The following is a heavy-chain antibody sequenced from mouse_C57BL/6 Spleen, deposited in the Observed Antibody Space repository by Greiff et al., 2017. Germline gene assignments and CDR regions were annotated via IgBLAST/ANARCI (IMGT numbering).Heavy chain of an antibody. Sequence: EVKLVESGGGLVKPGGSLKLSCAASGFTFSDYGMHWVRQAPEKGLEWVAYISSGSSTFYYADTVKGRFTISRDNAKNTLFLQMTSLRSEDTAMYYCAGGGFAYWGQGTLVTVSA. CDR2: ISSGSSTF. CDR3: AGGGFAY. CDR1: GFTFSDYG. V-gene: IGHV5-17*01. J-gene: IGHJ3*01.